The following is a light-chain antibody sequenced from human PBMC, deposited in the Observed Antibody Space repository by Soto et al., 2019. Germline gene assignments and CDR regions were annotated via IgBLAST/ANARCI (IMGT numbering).Light chain of an antibody. Sequence: AIQLTQSPSSLSASVGDRVTMTCRASLGISSAVAWYQQKPGKAPKLLVYSASTLQTGVPSRFSGSGSGTDFALTISSRDPEDFAAYHCYQLSYFPRVTFGQGTRLEV. CDR3: YQLSYFPRVT. J-gene: IGKJ5*01. V-gene: IGKV1D-13*01. CDR2: SAS. CDR1: LGISSA.